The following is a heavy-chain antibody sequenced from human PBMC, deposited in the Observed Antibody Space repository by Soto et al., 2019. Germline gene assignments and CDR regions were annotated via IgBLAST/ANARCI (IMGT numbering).Heavy chain of an antibody. CDR3: ARGTRALITSFFDY. CDR2: VHESGST. J-gene: IGHJ4*02. Sequence: SETLSLTCSVSGDAISNFYWSWIRQTPGRGLEWIGRVHESGSTDYNPSLKGRVTISLHTSKNQFSLTLTSATAADTATYYCARGTRALITSFFDYWGQGIQVTVSS. CDR1: GDAISNFY. V-gene: IGHV4-59*01.